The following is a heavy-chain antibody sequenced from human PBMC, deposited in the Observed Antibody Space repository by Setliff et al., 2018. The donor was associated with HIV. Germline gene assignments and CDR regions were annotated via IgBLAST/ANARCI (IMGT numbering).Heavy chain of an antibody. J-gene: IGHJ4*02. CDR1: GYTFNSYG. Sequence: ASVKVSCKASGYTFNSYGISWVRQAPGQGPEWVGWIATYNGNTNYAQKLLGRVTMTTDTSTSTAYMELRSLRSDDTAVYYCARGYCTNGFCQSFDYWGQGTLVTVSS. V-gene: IGHV1-18*01. CDR3: ARGYCTNGFCQSFDY. D-gene: IGHD2-8*01. CDR2: IATYNGNT.